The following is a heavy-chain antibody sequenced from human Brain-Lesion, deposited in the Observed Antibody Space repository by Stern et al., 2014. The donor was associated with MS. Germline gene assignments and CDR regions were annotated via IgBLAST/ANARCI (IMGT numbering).Heavy chain of an antibody. CDR3: VRETGGYTYGDTDFFDF. J-gene: IGHJ4*02. V-gene: IGHV4-61*02. Sequence: VQLVESGPGLVKPSQTLSLTCSVSGGSISSGSYYWNRIRQPAGQGLEWIGRIYDSGSTNYRPSPKSPVFTSGDTSKKHFSLKLSSVTAADAAMYYCVRETGGYTYGDTDFFDFWGQGTLVTVSS. D-gene: IGHD5-18*01. CDR2: IYDSGST. CDR1: GGSISSGSYY.